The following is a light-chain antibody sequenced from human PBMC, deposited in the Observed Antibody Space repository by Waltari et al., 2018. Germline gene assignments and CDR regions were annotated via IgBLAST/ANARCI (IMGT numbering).Light chain of an antibody. J-gene: IGKJ1*01. CDR3: QQYESYWT. Sequence: DIHMTQSPSTLSASIGDTVTITCRASQDINTWLAWYQQRPGKAPNLLIYKASYLESGVPSRFSGSGSGTEFTLTISSLQPDDFATYFCQQYESYWTFGQGNKVEMK. V-gene: IGKV1-5*03. CDR1: QDINTW. CDR2: KAS.